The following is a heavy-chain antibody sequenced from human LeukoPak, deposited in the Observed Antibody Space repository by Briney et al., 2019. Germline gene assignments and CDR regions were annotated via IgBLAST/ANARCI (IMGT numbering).Heavy chain of an antibody. CDR2: ISSSRSDT. Sequence: GGSLRLSCAPSGFSFRDYYMSWIREAPGKGREWVSYISSSRSDTNYADSVKGRFTISRDNAKNSLYLQMKSLRAEDTAVYYCARDGIQDAFDIWGQGTMVTVSS. V-gene: IGHV3-11*06. CDR3: ARDGIQDAFDI. J-gene: IGHJ3*02. CDR1: GFSFRDYY. D-gene: IGHD1-26*01.